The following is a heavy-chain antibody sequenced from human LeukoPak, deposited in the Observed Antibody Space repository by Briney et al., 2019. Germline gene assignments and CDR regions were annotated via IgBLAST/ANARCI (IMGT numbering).Heavy chain of an antibody. D-gene: IGHD1-7*01. V-gene: IGHV1-69*05. CDR1: GGTFSSYA. CDR3: AGDQELEFGGTYYFDY. Sequence: ASVKVSCKASGGTFSSYAISWVRQAPGQGLEWMGRIIPIFGTANYAQKFQGRVTITTDESTSTAYMELSSLRSEDTAVYYCAGDQELEFGGTYYFDYWGQGTLVTVSS. CDR2: IIPIFGTA. J-gene: IGHJ4*02.